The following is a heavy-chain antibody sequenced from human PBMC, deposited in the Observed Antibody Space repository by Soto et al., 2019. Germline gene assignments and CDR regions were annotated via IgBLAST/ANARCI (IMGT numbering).Heavy chain of an antibody. CDR2: IIPIFGTA. D-gene: IGHD2-15*01. J-gene: IGHJ4*02. CDR3: ARENRGGSCYDY. Sequence: GASVKVSCKASGGTFSSYAISWVRQAPGQGLEWMGGIIPIFGTANYAQKFQGRVTITADESTSTAYMELSSLRSEDTAVYYCARENRGGSCYDYWGQGTLVTVSS. CDR1: GGTFSSYA. V-gene: IGHV1-69*13.